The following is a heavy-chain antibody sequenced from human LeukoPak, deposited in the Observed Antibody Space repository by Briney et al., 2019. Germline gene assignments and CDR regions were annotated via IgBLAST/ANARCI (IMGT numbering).Heavy chain of an antibody. CDR2: ISYDGSNK. Sequence: GGSLRLSCAASGFTFSSYGMHWVRQAPGKGLEWVAVISYDGSNKYYADSVKGRFTVSRDNSKNTLYLQMNSLRAEDTAVYYCADIDAFDIWGQGQWSPSLQ. CDR3: ADIDAFDI. V-gene: IGHV3-30*03. CDR1: GFTFSSYG. J-gene: IGHJ3*02.